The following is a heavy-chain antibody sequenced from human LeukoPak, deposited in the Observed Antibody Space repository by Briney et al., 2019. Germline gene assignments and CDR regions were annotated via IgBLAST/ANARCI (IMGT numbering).Heavy chain of an antibody. CDR3: ATDYYDRSGDYTVDY. Sequence: GGSLRLSCAASGFTFRDYAMSWVRQARGKGLEWVSVISGTGETTHYADSVKGRLTISRDNSQNTVFLQMNSLRAEDTAVYYCATDYYDRSGDYTVDYWGQGSLVTVSS. CDR1: GFTFRDYA. D-gene: IGHD3-22*01. CDR2: ISGTGETT. V-gene: IGHV3-23*01. J-gene: IGHJ4*02.